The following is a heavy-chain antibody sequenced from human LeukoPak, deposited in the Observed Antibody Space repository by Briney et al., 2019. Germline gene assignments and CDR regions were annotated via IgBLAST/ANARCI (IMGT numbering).Heavy chain of an antibody. V-gene: IGHV1-18*01. D-gene: IGHD6-19*01. CDR2: ISAYNGNT. Sequence: ASVKVSCKASGYTFTSYGISWVRQAPGQGLEWMGWISAYNGNTNYAQKLQGRVTMTTDTSTSTAYMELRSLRSDDTAVYYCARDVRLSSSGCSGYWGQGTLVTVSS. J-gene: IGHJ4*02. CDR1: GYTFTSYG. CDR3: ARDVRLSSSGCSGY.